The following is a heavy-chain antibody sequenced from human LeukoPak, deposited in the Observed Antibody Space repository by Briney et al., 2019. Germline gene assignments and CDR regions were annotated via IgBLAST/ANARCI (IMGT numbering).Heavy chain of an antibody. D-gene: IGHD5-18*01. CDR2: IKQDGSEK. CDR3: ARDRGYGFDY. V-gene: IGHV3-7*01. J-gene: IGHJ4*02. Sequence: PGGSLRLSCVASGFTFSSYWMSWVRQAPGKGLEWVANIKQDGSEKYYVDSVKGRFTISRDNAKNSLYLQMNSLRAEDTAVYYCARDRGYGFDYWGQGTLVTVSS. CDR1: GFTFSSYW.